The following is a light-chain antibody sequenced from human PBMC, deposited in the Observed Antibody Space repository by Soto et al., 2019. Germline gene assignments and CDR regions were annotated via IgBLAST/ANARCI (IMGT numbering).Light chain of an antibody. Sequence: EILLTQSPSTLTLSPGERATLSCRASQSVSNYLAWYQQKPGQAPRLLIYDASNRATGIPARFSGSGSGTDSTLTISSLEPEDFAVYYCQLYGTSPKPFGQGTKVDIK. V-gene: IGKV3-11*01. CDR3: QLYGTSPKP. CDR2: DAS. CDR1: QSVSNY. J-gene: IGKJ1*01.